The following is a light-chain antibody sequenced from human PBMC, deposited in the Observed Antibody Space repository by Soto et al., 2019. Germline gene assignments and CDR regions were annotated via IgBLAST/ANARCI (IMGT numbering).Light chain of an antibody. CDR1: QSISKW. Sequence: IQMTQSPSTLSASIVDRVSITCRASQSISKWLAWHQQKPGKAPKLLIYDASTLQSGVQPRFSGSGSGTEFTLTIRSLQPDDFATYYCQQYSNYWTCGQGTKVDIK. CDR3: QQYSNYWT. CDR2: DAS. V-gene: IGKV1-5*01. J-gene: IGKJ1*01.